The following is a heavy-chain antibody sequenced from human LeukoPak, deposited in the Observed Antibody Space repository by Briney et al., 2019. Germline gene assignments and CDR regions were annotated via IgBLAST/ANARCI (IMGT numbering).Heavy chain of an antibody. CDR1: GFTFSSYE. CDR2: ISSSSSTI. V-gene: IGHV3-48*03. Sequence: GGSLRLSCAASGFTFSSYELYWVRQAPGKGLEWISYISSSSSTIKYADSVRGRFTISRADARESLFLQMNSLRAEDTAIYFCGASRQYVGAFDIWGQGTLVTVSS. CDR3: GASRQYVGAFDI. J-gene: IGHJ3*02. D-gene: IGHD3-16*01.